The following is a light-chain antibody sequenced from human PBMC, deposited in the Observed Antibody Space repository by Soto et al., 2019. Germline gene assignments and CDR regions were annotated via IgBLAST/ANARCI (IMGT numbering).Light chain of an antibody. J-gene: IGLJ2*01. Sequence: QSALTQPASVSGSPGQSITISCTGTSSDVGGYNYVSWYQQHPGKAPKVMIYEISNRPSGVSNRFSDSKSGNTASLTISGLQAEDEADYYCSSYTSSSTLVVFGGGTKLTVL. V-gene: IGLV2-14*01. CDR2: EIS. CDR1: SSDVGGYNY. CDR3: SSYTSSSTLVV.